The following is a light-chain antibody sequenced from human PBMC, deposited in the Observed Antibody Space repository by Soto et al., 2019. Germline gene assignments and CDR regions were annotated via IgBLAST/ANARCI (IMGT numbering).Light chain of an antibody. CDR2: EVS. CDR1: SSDVGGYNY. CDR3: NSYAGSNNVV. V-gene: IGLV2-8*01. J-gene: IGLJ2*01. Sequence: QSALTQPPSASGSPGQSVTISCTGTSSDVGGYNYVSWYQHHPGKAPKLMIYEVSKRPSGVPDRFSGSKSGNTASLTVSGLQAEDEADYYCNSYAGSNNVVFGGGPKVTVL.